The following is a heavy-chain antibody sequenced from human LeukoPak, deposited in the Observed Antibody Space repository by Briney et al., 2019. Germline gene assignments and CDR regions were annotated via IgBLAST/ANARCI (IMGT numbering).Heavy chain of an antibody. J-gene: IGHJ4*02. V-gene: IGHV3-74*01. Sequence: GGSLRLSCAASGFIFSNYWMHWVRHAPGKGLVWVSGINRDGGTTSYADSVKGRFTVSRDNAKNTLFVEMSSLRAEDTAVYYCTRDWRSALDYWGQGSLVTVSP. CDR1: GFIFSNYW. CDR2: INRDGGTT. CDR3: TRDWRSALDY. D-gene: IGHD6-6*01.